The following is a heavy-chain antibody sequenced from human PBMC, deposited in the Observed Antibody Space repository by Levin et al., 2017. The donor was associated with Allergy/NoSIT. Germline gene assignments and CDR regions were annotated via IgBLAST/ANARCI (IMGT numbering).Heavy chain of an antibody. CDR3: ARVKWFGELSHGYGMDV. D-gene: IGHD3-10*01. Sequence: GESLKISCAASGFTFSDYYMSWIRQAPGKGLEWVSYISSSGSTIYYADSVKGRFTISRDNAKNSLYLQMNSLRAEDTAVYYCARVKWFGELSHGYGMDVWGQGTTVTVSS. J-gene: IGHJ6*02. CDR2: ISSSGSTI. CDR1: GFTFSDYY. V-gene: IGHV3-11*01.